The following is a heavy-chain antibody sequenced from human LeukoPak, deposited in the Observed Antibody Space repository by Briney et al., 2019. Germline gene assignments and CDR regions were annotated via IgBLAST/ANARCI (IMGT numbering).Heavy chain of an antibody. V-gene: IGHV3-23*01. Sequence: GGSLRLSCAASGFTFSSYAMSWVRQAPGKGLEWVSAISGSGGSTYYADSVKGRFTISRDNSKNTLYLQMNSLRAEDTAVYYCAKSYQIVVVISQPLDYWGRGTLVTVSS. J-gene: IGHJ4*02. CDR2: ISGSGGST. CDR3: AKSYQIVVVISQPLDY. D-gene: IGHD3-22*01. CDR1: GFTFSSYA.